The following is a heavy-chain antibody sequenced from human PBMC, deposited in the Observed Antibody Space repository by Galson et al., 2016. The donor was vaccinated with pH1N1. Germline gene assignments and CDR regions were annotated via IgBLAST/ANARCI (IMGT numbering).Heavy chain of an antibody. CDR2: ISTNTGNP. Sequence: SVKVSCKASGYTLTSNAMNWVRQAPGQGLEWMGWISTNTGNPTYAQGFTGQFVFSLDTSVSMAYLQISSLKAEDTAVYYCSRSYCSSTSCCGGSYYYYGMDVWGQGTTGTVS. V-gene: IGHV7-4-1*04. D-gene: IGHD2-2*01. J-gene: IGHJ6*02. CDR3: SRSYCSSTSCCGGSYYYYGMDV. CDR1: GYTLTSNA.